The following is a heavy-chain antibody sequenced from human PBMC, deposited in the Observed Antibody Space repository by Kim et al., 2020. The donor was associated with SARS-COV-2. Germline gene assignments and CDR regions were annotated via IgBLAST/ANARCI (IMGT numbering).Heavy chain of an antibody. D-gene: IGHD1-26*01. CDR1: GFTFSSYS. J-gene: IGHJ6*02. CDR3: AREDGRGSYPKYYYYGMDV. Sequence: GGSLRLSCAASGFTFSSYSMNWVRQAPGKGLEWVSYISSSSSTIYYADSVKGRFTISRDNAKNSLYLQMNSLRDEDTAVYYCAREDGRGSYPKYYYYGMDVWGQGTTVTVSS. CDR2: ISSSSSTI. V-gene: IGHV3-48*02.